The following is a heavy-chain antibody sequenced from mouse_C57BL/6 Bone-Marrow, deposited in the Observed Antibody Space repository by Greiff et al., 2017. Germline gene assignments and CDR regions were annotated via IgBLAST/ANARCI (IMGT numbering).Heavy chain of an antibody. Sequence: EVMLVESGGGLVQPGGSLKLSCAASGFTFSDYYMYWVRQTPEKRLEWVAYISNGGGSTYYPDTVKGRFTISRDNAKHTRYLQMSRLKSEDTAMYYCARRSHYYGSSYGIYYAMDYWGQGTSVTVSS. CDR3: ARRSHYYGSSYGIYYAMDY. CDR2: ISNGGGST. D-gene: IGHD1-1*01. CDR1: GFTFSDYY. V-gene: IGHV5-12*01. J-gene: IGHJ4*01.